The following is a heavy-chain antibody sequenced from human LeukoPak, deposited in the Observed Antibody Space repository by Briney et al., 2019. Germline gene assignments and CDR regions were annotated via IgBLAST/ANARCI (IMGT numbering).Heavy chain of an antibody. J-gene: IGHJ4*02. V-gene: IGHV4-59*08. D-gene: IGHD6-13*01. CDR3: ARHLRKQQLGPWRVFDY. CDR2: INYSGST. Sequence: KPSETLSLTCTVSGGSISSYYWSWIRQPPGKGLEWIGYINYSGSTNYNPSLKSRVTISVDTSKNQFSLKLSSVTAADTAVYYCARHLRKQQLGPWRVFDYWGQGTLVTVSS. CDR1: GGSISSYY.